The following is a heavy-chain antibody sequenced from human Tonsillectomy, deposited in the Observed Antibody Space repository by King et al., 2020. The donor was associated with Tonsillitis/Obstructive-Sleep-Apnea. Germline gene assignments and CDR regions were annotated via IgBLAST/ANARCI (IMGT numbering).Heavy chain of an antibody. Sequence: VQLQQSGPGLVKPSQTLSLTCAISGDSVSSDTTSWNLIRQSPSRGLEWLGRTYYRSNWYNDYAVSVKSRITINPDTSKNQFSLQLNSVTPEDTAVYFCVRGRPFDYWGQGTLVTVSS. V-gene: IGHV6-1*01. CDR2: TYYRSNWYN. CDR3: VRGRPFDY. J-gene: IGHJ4*02. CDR1: GDSVSSDTTS.